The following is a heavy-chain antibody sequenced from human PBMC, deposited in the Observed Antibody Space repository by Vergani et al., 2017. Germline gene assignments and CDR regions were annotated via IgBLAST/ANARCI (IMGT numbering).Heavy chain of an antibody. D-gene: IGHD3-3*01. CDR1: GFTVSSNY. CDR2: TRNKARGYST. CDR3: ARTLKFLDMDV. Sequence: EVHLLESGGGLVQSGGSLRLSCAASGFTVSSNYMSWVRQAPGKGLEWVARTRNKARGYSTDYAASVRGRFIVSRDASGKSVSLQMTRLRIDDTAVYFCARTLKFLDMDVWGKGTTVTVSS. V-gene: IGHV3-72*01. J-gene: IGHJ6*04.